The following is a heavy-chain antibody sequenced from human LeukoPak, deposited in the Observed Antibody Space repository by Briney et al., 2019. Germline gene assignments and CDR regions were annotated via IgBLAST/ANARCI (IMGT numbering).Heavy chain of an antibody. Sequence: GESLQISCKGSGYRFTTYWIGWVRQMPGKGLEWMGIIFPGDSDTIYNPSFQGQVTISADKSINTAYLQWSSLKASDTAMYYCATSESQTKFDFWGQGTLVTVSS. CDR3: ATSESQTKFDF. D-gene: IGHD1/OR15-1a*01. J-gene: IGHJ4*02. CDR1: GYRFTTYW. CDR2: IFPGDSDT. V-gene: IGHV5-51*01.